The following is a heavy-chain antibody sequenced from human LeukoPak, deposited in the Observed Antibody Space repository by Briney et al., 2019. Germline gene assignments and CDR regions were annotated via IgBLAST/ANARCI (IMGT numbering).Heavy chain of an antibody. V-gene: IGHV3-9*01. CDR3: AKDGTYYYDSSGYWGYFDY. CDR2: ISWNSGGI. CDR1: GFTFDDYA. D-gene: IGHD3-22*01. J-gene: IGHJ4*02. Sequence: GGSLRLSFAASGFTFDDYAMHWVRQAPGKGLEWVSGISWNSGGIGYADSVKGRFTISRDNAKNSLYLQMNSLRAEDTALYYCAKDGTYYYDSSGYWGYFDYWGQGTLVTVSS.